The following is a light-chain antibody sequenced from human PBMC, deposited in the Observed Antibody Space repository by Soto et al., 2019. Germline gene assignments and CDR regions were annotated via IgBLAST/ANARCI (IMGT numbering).Light chain of an antibody. CDR2: DAS. CDR1: QNIRTW. V-gene: IGKV1-5*01. J-gene: IGKJ4*01. CDR3: QQYDNLPLT. Sequence: DIQMTQSPSTLSASVGDRVTITCRASQNIRTWLSWYQQKPGKAPKLLIYDASSLESGVPSRFSGSGSGTDFTFTISSLQPEDIASYYCQQYDNLPLTFGGGTKVDIK.